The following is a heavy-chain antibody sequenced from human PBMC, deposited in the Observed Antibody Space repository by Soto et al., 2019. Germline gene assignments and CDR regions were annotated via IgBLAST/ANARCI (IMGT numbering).Heavy chain of an antibody. CDR1: GDSINSGDYS. J-gene: IGHJ5*02. D-gene: IGHD3-22*01. CDR3: ARGINYYDSSGDSWFDP. CDR2: IYHTGTT. Sequence: SETLSLTCTVSGDSINSGDYSWTWIRQPPGKGLEWIGYIYHTGTTYYNMSLKSRVTISVDRSKNQFSLKLSSVTAADTAVCYCARGINYYDSSGDSWFDPWGQGTLVTVSS. V-gene: IGHV4-30-2*01.